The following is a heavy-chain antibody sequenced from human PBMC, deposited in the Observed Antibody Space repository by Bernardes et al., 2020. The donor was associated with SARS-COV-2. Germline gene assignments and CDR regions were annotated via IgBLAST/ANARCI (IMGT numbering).Heavy chain of an antibody. CDR1: GYSFTSYW. CDR2: IDPIDSYT. J-gene: IGHJ2*01. CDR3: ARHVGWYFDL. V-gene: IGHV5-10-1*01. Sequence: GESLKISCKGSGYSFTSYWISWVRQMPGQGLEWMGRIDPIDSYTNYSPSFQGHVTISSDRSISTAYLQWSSLKASDTAIYYCARHVGWYFDLWGRGTVVTVSS.